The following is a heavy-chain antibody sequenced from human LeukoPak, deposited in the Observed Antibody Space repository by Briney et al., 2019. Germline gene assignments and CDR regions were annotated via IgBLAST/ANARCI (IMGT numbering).Heavy chain of an antibody. CDR1: GYTFTSYG. V-gene: IGHV1-18*01. CDR2: ISAYNGNT. J-gene: IGHJ4*02. CDR3: ARVCSGGSCYPGGFDY. Sequence: ASVKVSCKASGYTFTSYGISWVRQAPGQGLEWVGWISAYNGNTNYAQKLQGRVTMTTDTSTSTAYMELRSLRSDDTAVYYCARVCSGGSCYPGGFDYWGQGTLVTVSS. D-gene: IGHD2-15*01.